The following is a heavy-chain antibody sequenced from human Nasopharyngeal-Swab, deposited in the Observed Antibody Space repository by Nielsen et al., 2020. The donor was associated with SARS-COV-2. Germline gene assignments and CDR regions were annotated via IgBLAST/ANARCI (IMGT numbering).Heavy chain of an antibody. V-gene: IGHV4-39*01. CDR1: GASVIGGNYY. CDR2: IYYTGST. CDR3: ARRAFSSTSLWFDP. J-gene: IGHJ5*02. D-gene: IGHD6-19*01. Sequence: SETLSLTCTVSGASVIGGNYYWGWIRQPPGKGLEWIGIIYYTGSTYYSPSLKSRVTISVDTSKNQFSLKLSSVTAADTAVYYCARRAFSSTSLWFDPWGQGTLVTVSS.